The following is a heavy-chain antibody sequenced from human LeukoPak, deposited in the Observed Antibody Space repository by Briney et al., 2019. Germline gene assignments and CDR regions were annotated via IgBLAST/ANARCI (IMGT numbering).Heavy chain of an antibody. CDR1: GFTFSSYG. J-gene: IGHJ6*02. D-gene: IGHD3-22*01. Sequence: GGSLRLSCAASGFTFSSYGMHWVRQAPGKGLEWVAVISYDGSNKYYADSVKGRFTISRDNSNNTLYLQMNSLRAEDTAVYYCAKEGFYYDSSGSDYGMDVWGQGTTVTVSS. CDR2: ISYDGSNK. CDR3: AKEGFYYDSSGSDYGMDV. V-gene: IGHV3-30*18.